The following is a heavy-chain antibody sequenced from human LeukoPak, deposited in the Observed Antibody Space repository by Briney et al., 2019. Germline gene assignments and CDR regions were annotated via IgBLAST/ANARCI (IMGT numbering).Heavy chain of an antibody. D-gene: IGHD3-22*01. Sequence: LRLSCTASGFTFSNYAMSWVRQAPGKGLEWIGYIYYSGSTNYNPSLKSRVTISVDTSKNQFSLKLSSVTAADTAVYYCARGGYDGSVYTRDFDYWGQGTLVTVSS. CDR1: GFTFSNYA. CDR2: IYYSGST. V-gene: IGHV4-59*01. J-gene: IGHJ4*02. CDR3: ARGGYDGSVYTRDFDY.